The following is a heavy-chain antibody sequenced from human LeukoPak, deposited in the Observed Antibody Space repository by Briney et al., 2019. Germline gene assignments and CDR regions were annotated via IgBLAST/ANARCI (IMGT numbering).Heavy chain of an antibody. CDR1: GYTFTNYY. CDR3: AREIPESYYFDY. D-gene: IGHD1-14*01. J-gene: IGHJ4*02. V-gene: IGHV1-46*03. CDR2: IKLGGSTT. Sequence: ASVTVSCKASGYTFTNYYIHWLRQAPGQGLEWMGIIKLGGSTTTYTQKIQYTQKFQDRVTMTSDTSTSTAYIDLSSLRSEDAGVYYCAREIPESYYFDYWGRGTLVTVYS.